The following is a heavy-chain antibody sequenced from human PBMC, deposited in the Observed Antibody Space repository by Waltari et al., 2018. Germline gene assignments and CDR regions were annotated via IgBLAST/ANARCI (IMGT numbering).Heavy chain of an antibody. J-gene: IGHJ3*02. Sequence: EVQLVETGGGLIQPGGSLRLSCAASGFTVSSNYMSWVRQAPGKGREWASVIYSGGSTYYADSVKGRFTISRDNSKNTLYLQMNSLRAEDTAVYYCARAGIAAAGGAFDIWGQGTMVTVSS. CDR3: ARAGIAAAGGAFDI. D-gene: IGHD6-13*01. V-gene: IGHV3-53*02. CDR1: GFTVSSNY. CDR2: IYSGGST.